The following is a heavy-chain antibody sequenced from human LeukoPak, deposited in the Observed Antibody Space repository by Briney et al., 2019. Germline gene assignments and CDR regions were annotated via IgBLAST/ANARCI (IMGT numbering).Heavy chain of an antibody. Sequence: GGSLRLSCAASGFIFSNYGMHWVRQAPGKGLEWVAFIRYDESNKFYADSVKGRFTISRDNSKNILFLQMNNLRAEDTAVYYCATMQWLEGVDWFDPWGQGTLVTVSS. J-gene: IGHJ5*02. CDR2: IRYDESNK. V-gene: IGHV3-30*02. D-gene: IGHD6-19*01. CDR3: ATMQWLEGVDWFDP. CDR1: GFIFSNYG.